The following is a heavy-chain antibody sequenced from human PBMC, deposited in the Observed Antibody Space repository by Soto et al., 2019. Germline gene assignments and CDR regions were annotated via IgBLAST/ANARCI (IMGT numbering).Heavy chain of an antibody. CDR2: IYYSGST. D-gene: IGHD2-2*03. CDR3: AREGNLGRWIQPLDS. CDR1: GGSISSYY. V-gene: IGHV4-59*01. Sequence: PSETLYLTCTVSGGSISSYYWSWIRQPPGKGLEWIGYIYYSGSTNYNPSLKSRVTISVDTSKNHFSLKLISVTTADTAVYFCAREGNLGRWIQPLDSWGQGTLVTVS. J-gene: IGHJ4*02.